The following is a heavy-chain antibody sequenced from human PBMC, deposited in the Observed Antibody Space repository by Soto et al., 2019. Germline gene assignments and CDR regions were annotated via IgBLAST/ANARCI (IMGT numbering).Heavy chain of an antibody. CDR3: ARGGAQYCGGDCPGAFDI. Sequence: SGESLKISCKGSGYSFTSYWISWVRQMPGKGLEWMGRIDPSDSYTNYSPSFQGHVTISADKSISTAYLQWSSLKASDTAMYYCARGGAQYCGGDCPGAFDIWGQGTMVTVSS. CDR1: GYSFTSYW. CDR2: IDPSDSYT. V-gene: IGHV5-10-1*01. D-gene: IGHD2-21*02. J-gene: IGHJ3*02.